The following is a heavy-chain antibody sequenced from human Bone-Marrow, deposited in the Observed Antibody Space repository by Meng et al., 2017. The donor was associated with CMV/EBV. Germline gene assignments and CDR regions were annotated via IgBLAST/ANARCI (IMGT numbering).Heavy chain of an antibody. V-gene: IGHV4-39*01. CDR1: GGSISSSSYY. CDR2: IYYSGST. J-gene: IGHJ4*02. Sequence: SETLSLTCTVSGGSISSSSYYWGWIRQPPGKGLEWIGSIYYSGSTYYNPSLKSRVTISVDTSKNQFSLKLSSVTAADTAVYYCARFTDMGIFCSWYFDYWGQGALVTGSS. CDR3: ARFTDMGIFCSWYFDY. D-gene: IGHD5-18*01.